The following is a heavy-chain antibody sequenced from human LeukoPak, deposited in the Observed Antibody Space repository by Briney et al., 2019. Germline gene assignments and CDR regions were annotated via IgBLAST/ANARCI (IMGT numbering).Heavy chain of an antibody. V-gene: IGHV1-2*06. D-gene: IGHD3-22*01. CDR3: ARVYYCDSSGYHFDY. CDR2: INPNSGGT. Sequence: ASVKVSCKASGCTFTGYYMHWVRQAPGQGLEWMGRINPNSGGTNYAQKFQGRVTMTRDTSISTAYMELSRLRSDDTAVYYCARVYYCDSSGYHFDYWGQGTLVTVSS. CDR1: GCTFTGYY. J-gene: IGHJ4*02.